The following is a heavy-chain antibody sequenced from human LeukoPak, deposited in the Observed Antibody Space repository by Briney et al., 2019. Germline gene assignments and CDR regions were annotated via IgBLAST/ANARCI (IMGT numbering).Heavy chain of an antibody. Sequence: ASVKVSCKASGYTFTGYYMHWVRQAPGQGLEWMGWIDPNSGGTNYAQKFQGRVTMTRNTSISTAYMELSSLRSEDTAVYYCARGHLVRGKYSSGWYKVDYWGQGTLVTVSS. CDR3: ARGHLVRGKYSSGWYKVDY. J-gene: IGHJ4*02. CDR2: IDPNSGGT. D-gene: IGHD6-19*01. CDR1: GYTFTGYY. V-gene: IGHV1-2*02.